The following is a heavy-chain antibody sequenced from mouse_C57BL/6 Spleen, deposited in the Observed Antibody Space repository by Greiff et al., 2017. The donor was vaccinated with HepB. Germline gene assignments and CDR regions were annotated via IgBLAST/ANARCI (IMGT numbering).Heavy chain of an antibody. CDR1: GFTFSDYG. D-gene: IGHD2-1*01. Sequence: EVHLVESGGGLVKPGGSLKLSCAASGFTFSDYGMHWVRQAPEKGLEWVAYISSGSSTIYYADTVKGRFTISRDNAKNTLFLQMTSLRSEDTAMYYCARGYGNYPYYYAMDYWGQGTSVTVSS. V-gene: IGHV5-17*01. CDR2: ISSGSSTI. J-gene: IGHJ4*01. CDR3: ARGYGNYPYYYAMDY.